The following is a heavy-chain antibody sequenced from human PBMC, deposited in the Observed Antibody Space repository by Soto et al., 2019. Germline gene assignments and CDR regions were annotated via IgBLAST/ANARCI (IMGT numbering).Heavy chain of an antibody. CDR3: ARHATRSYDY. Sequence: SETLSLTCTGSRGSISTYYWSWTRQPPGKGLECIGYIYYNGNTNYNPSLKSRVTISVDTSKNQFTPNLNSVTAADTAVYYCARHATRSYDYWGQGTLVTVSS. CDR2: IYYNGNT. CDR1: RGSISTYY. J-gene: IGHJ4*02. V-gene: IGHV4-59*08.